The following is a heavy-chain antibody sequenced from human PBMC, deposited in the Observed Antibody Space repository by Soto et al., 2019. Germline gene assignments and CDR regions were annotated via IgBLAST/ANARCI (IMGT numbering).Heavy chain of an antibody. J-gene: IGHJ5*02. CDR1: GGSISSSSYY. Sequence: SETLSLTCTVSGGSISSSSYYWGWIRQPPGKGLEWIGSIYYSGSTYYNPSLKSRVTISVDTSKNQFSLKLSSVTAADTAVYYCARRGCSSTSCYRGNWFDPWGQGTLVTVSS. D-gene: IGHD2-2*01. CDR2: IYYSGST. CDR3: ARRGCSSTSCYRGNWFDP. V-gene: IGHV4-39*01.